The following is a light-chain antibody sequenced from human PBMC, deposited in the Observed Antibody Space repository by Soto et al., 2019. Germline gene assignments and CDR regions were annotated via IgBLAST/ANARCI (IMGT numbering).Light chain of an antibody. Sequence: QSALTQPASVSGSPGQSITISCTGTSSDVGGYNYVSWYQQYPGKAPKILIYEVSNRPSGVSNRFSASKSGNTASLTISGLQAEDEADYYCSSYTSSSTLIFGGGTKLTVL. J-gene: IGLJ2*01. CDR1: SSDVGGYNY. V-gene: IGLV2-14*01. CDR2: EVS. CDR3: SSYTSSSTLI.